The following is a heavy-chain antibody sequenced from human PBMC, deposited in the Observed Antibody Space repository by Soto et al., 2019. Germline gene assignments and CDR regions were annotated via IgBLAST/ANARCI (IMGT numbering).Heavy chain of an antibody. CDR3: ASPGASNYSPFYYYYGMDV. CDR1: GSSISSSSYD. D-gene: IGHD4-4*01. V-gene: IGHV4-39*01. Sequence: WGTLSLTCTVSGSSISSSSYDWGWIRPPPGKGLEWIGSIYYSGSTYYNPSLKRRVTISVDTSKNQFSLKLSSVTAADTAVYYCASPGASNYSPFYYYYGMDVWGQGTTVTVSS. CDR2: IYYSGST. J-gene: IGHJ6*02.